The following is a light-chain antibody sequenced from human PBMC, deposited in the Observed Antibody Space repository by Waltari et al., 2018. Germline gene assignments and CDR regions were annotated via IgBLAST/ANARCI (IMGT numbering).Light chain of an antibody. CDR2: KAS. CDR3: QKYNSYWM. CDR1: ESISSW. J-gene: IGKJ1*01. V-gene: IGKV1-5*03. Sequence: DIQMTQSPSTLSASVGDRVTITCRASESISSWLAWYQQKPGKAPKLLIYKASSLERGVPSRFSGSGSGPEFTLTISSLQPDDFATYSCQKYNSYWMFGQGTKVEIK.